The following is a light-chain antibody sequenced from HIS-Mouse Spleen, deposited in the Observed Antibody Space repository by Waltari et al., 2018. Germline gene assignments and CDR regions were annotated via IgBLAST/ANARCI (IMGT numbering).Light chain of an antibody. V-gene: IGLV2-11*01. Sequence: QSALTPPRSVSGSPGQSVTISCTGTSSDVGGYNYVPSYQQHPGKAPKPMMYDVSKRPSGVPDRFSGSKSGNTASLTISGLQAEDEADYYCCSYAGSYTYVFGTGTKVTVL. J-gene: IGLJ1*01. CDR3: CSYAGSYTYV. CDR1: SSDVGGYNY. CDR2: DVS.